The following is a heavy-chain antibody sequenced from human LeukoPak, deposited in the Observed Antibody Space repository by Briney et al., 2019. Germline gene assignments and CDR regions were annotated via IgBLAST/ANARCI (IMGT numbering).Heavy chain of an antibody. CDR3: ARGLAVAGTGY. CDR2: MNPNSGNT. J-gene: IGHJ4*02. CDR1: GYSFTSYD. D-gene: IGHD6-19*01. V-gene: IGHV1-8*01. Sequence: ASVKVSCKASGYSFTSYDLSWVRQATGQGLEWMGWMNPNSGNTGYAQKFQGRVTMTRDTSISTAYMELTSLTSEDTAMYYCARGLAVAGTGYWGQGTLVTVSS.